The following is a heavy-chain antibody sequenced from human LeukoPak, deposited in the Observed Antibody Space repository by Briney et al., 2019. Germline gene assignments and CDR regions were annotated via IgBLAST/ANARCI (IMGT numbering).Heavy chain of an antibody. CDR2: ISSSGSTI. J-gene: IGHJ5*02. CDR1: GLTFSSYE. D-gene: IGHD3-3*01. Sequence: GGSLRLSCAASGLTFSSYEMNWVRQAPGKGLEWVSYISSSGSTIYYADSVKGRFTISRDNAKNSLYLQMNSLRAEDTAVYYCARGNSATRITIFGVVNWFDPWGQGTLVTVSS. V-gene: IGHV3-48*03. CDR3: ARGNSATRITIFGVVNWFDP.